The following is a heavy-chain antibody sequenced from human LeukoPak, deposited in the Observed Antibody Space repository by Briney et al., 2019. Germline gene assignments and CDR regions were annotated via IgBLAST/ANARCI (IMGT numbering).Heavy chain of an antibody. V-gene: IGHV3-23*01. Sequence: GGSLRLSCTVSGFTFSGYAMSWVRQAPGKGPQWVSGINHFGVNTYYAESVKGRFTISRDNSKNTLYMQMNSLRAEDTAVYYCAKVALAYCSGGSCYVLDFWGPGTLVTVSS. CDR1: GFTFSGYA. J-gene: IGHJ4*02. CDR2: INHFGVNT. CDR3: AKVALAYCSGGSCYVLDF. D-gene: IGHD2-15*01.